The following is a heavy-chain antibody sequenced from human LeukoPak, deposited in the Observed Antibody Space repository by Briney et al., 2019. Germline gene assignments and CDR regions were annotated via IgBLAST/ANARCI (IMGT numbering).Heavy chain of an antibody. J-gene: IGHJ4*02. Sequence: SETLSLTCTVSGGSISSYYWSWIRQPAGKGLEWIGRIDSSGSTNYNPSLKSRVTMSVDTSNNQFSLKLTSVTAADMAMYYCARDAYGGNGYWGQGTLVTVSS. CDR2: IDSSGST. CDR1: GGSISSYY. D-gene: IGHD2-21*01. V-gene: IGHV4-4*07. CDR3: ARDAYGGNGY.